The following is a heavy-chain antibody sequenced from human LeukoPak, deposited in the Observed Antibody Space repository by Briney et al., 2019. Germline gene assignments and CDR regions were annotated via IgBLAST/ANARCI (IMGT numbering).Heavy chain of an antibody. CDR2: IKSKTGGGTT. Sequence: GGSLRLSCAASGFTFSNAWMSWVRQAPGKGLEWVGRIKSKTGGGTTDYAAPVKARFTISRDDSKNTLYLQMNSLKTEDTAVYYCTTYRKSSGSYSPCDYWGQGTLVTVSS. CDR3: TTYRKSSGSYSPCDY. J-gene: IGHJ4*02. CDR1: GFTFSNAW. V-gene: IGHV3-15*01. D-gene: IGHD3-10*01.